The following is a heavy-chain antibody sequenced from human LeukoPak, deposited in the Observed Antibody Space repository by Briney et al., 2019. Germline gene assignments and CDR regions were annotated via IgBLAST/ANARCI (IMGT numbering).Heavy chain of an antibody. CDR2: MNPNSGNT. J-gene: IGHJ4*02. CDR3: ARVGAQGIVVVYMSYFDY. D-gene: IGHD3-22*01. V-gene: IGHV1-8*02. CDR1: GYTFTSYD. Sequence: VASVKVSCKASGYTFTSYDINWVRQATGQGLEWMGWMNPNSGNTGYAQKLQGRVTMTTDTSTSTAYMELRSLRSDDTAVYYCARVGAQGIVVVYMSYFDYWGQGTLVTVSS.